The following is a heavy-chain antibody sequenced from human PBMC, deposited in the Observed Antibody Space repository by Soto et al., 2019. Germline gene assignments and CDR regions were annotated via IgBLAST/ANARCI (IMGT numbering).Heavy chain of an antibody. J-gene: IGHJ6*03. V-gene: IGHV3-53*04. Sequence: EVQLVESGGGLVQPGGSLRLSCAASVFTVSSNYMSWVRQAPGKGLEWVSVIYSGGSTYYADSVKGRFTISRHNSKNTLYLQMNSLRAEDTAVYYCARELGYDFWSGGYYYMDVWGKGTTVTVSS. CDR1: VFTVSSNY. CDR2: IYSGGST. CDR3: ARELGYDFWSGGYYYMDV. D-gene: IGHD3-3*01.